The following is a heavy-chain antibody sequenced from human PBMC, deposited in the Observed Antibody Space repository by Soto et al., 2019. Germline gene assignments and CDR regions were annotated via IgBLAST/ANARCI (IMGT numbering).Heavy chain of an antibody. J-gene: IGHJ4*02. V-gene: IGHV1-46*01. CDR3: ARAPRSWNYVGFWDY. CDR1: GYLFMDYY. D-gene: IGHD3-16*01. CDR2: INPDGGST. Sequence: QVQLVQSGAEVKKPGASMKISCKASGYLFMDYYIHWLRQAPGQGLAWMGVINPDGGSTSYAQRFQGRLTVTADTSTSTVFLDLNSVTVDDTAFYFCARAPRSWNYVGFWDYWGQGTLVNVST.